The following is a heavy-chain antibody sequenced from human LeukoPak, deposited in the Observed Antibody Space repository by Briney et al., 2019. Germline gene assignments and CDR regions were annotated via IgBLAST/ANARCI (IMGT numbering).Heavy chain of an antibody. V-gene: IGHV1-2*02. D-gene: IGHD5-12*01. CDR2: INPNSGGT. Sequence: ASVKVSCKASGYTFTSYYMHWVRQAPGQGLEWMGWINPNSGGTNYAQKFQGRVTMTRDTSISTAYMQLSRLRSDDTAVYYCARDRSPTGGYGLDWGQGTLVTVSS. CDR3: ARDRSPTGGYGLD. J-gene: IGHJ4*02. CDR1: GYTFTSYY.